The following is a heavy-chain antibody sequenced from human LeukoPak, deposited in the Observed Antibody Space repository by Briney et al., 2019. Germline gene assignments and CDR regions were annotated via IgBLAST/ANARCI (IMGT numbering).Heavy chain of an antibody. D-gene: IGHD4-17*01. CDR1: GFTLSDYY. J-gene: IGHJ4*02. CDR3: ARTYGDYVKHFDY. CDR2: ISSSSSYT. Sequence: GGSLRLSCAASGFTLSDYYMSWIRQAPGKGLEWVSYISSSSSYTNYADSVKGRFTISRDNAKNSLYLQMNSLRAEDTAVYYCARTYGDYVKHFDYWGQGTLVTVSS. V-gene: IGHV3-11*06.